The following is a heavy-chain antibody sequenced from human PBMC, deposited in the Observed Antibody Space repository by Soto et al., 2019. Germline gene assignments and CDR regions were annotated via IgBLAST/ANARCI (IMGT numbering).Heavy chain of an antibody. V-gene: IGHV1-46*03. D-gene: IGHD3-10*01. CDR1: GYIFTSYY. Sequence: QVELVQSGAEVKKPGASVKVSCKASGYIFTSYYLHWVRQAPGQGLEWMGWINPFDGSRMFAQSFQGRVPLTRDTSTSTVYMELSGLRSDDTAVYYCSRVDPGETSPFDHWGQGTLVTVSS. J-gene: IGHJ4*02. CDR2: INPFDGSR. CDR3: SRVDPGETSPFDH.